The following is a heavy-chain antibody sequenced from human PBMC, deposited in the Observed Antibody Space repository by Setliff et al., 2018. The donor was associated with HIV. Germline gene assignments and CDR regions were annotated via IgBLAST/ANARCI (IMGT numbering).Heavy chain of an antibody. CDR3: ARARRAGSGPKYFQH. CDR2: INHSGST. D-gene: IGHD2-15*01. J-gene: IGHJ1*01. V-gene: IGHV4-34*01. Sequence: ETLSLTCAVYGGSFNGYYWSWIRQPPGKGLEWIGEINHSGSTNYNPSPKSRVTMSVDKSKNQFSLRLSSVTAADTAVYYCARARRAGSGPKYFQHWGQGTLVTVSS. CDR1: GGSFNGYY.